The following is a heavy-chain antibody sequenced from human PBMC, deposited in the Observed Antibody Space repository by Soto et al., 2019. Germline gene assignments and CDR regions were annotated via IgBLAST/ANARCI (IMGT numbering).Heavy chain of an antibody. CDR2: ISYDGSNK. CDR3: ASLGYCSGGSCYSFDY. CDR1: GFTFSSYG. Sequence: PGGSLRLSCAASGFTFSSYGMHWVRQAPGKGLEWVAVISYDGSNKYYADSVKGRFTISRDNSKNTLYLQMNSLRAEDMAVYYCASLGYCSGGSCYSFDYWGQGTLVTVSS. J-gene: IGHJ4*02. D-gene: IGHD2-15*01. V-gene: IGHV3-30*03.